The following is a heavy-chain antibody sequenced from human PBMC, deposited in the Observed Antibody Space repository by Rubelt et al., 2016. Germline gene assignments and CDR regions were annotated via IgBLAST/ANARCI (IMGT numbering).Heavy chain of an antibody. Sequence: TFSSYGMHWVRQAPGKGLEWVAVIWYDGSNKYYADSVKGRFTIARDNSKNTLYLQMNSLRAEDTAVYYCAREFRVGANGGDYWGRGTLVSVSS. D-gene: IGHD1-26*01. CDR3: AREFRVGANGGDY. CDR1: TFSSYG. V-gene: IGHV3-33*01. CDR2: IWYDGSNK. J-gene: IGHJ4*02.